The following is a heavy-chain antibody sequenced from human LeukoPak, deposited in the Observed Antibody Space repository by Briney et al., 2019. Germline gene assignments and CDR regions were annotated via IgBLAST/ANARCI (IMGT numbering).Heavy chain of an antibody. CDR1: GDSVSSNVAA. J-gene: IGHJ1*01. CDR2: TYYRSKWYN. CDR3: ARGNIGSTVFLFQH. Sequence: SQTLSLTCAISGDSVSSNVAAWNWIRQSPSRGLEWLERTYYRSKWYNDYAVSVKGRMTINADTSKNQFSLHLNSVTPEDTAVYYCARGNIGSTVFLFQHWGQGTLVIVSS. D-gene: IGHD1/OR15-1a*01. V-gene: IGHV6-1*01.